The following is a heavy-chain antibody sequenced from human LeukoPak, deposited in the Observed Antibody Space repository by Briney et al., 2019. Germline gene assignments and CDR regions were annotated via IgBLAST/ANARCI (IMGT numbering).Heavy chain of an antibody. CDR1: GGTFSSYA. CDR3: ASKGYCSGGSCYTDYYYYGMDV. D-gene: IGHD2-15*01. J-gene: IGHJ6*02. V-gene: IGHV1-69*10. CDR2: IIPIFGIA. Sequence: SVKVSCKASGGTFSSYAISWMRQAPGQGLEWMGGIIPIFGIANYAQKFQGRVTITADKSTSTAYMQLSSLRSEDTAVYYCASKGYCSGGSCYTDYYYYGMDVWGQGTTVTVSS.